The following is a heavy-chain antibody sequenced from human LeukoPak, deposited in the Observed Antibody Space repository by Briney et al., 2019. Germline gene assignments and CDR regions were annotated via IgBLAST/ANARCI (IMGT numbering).Heavy chain of an antibody. CDR3: ARALAAAGTLAGY. Sequence: GGSLRLSCAASGFTFSSNDMHWVRQATGRCLEWVSGIGTVGDTYYAGSVKGRFTISRENAKNSLYLQMNSLRVGDTAVYYCARALAAAGTLAGYWGQGTLVTVSS. CDR2: IGTVGDT. D-gene: IGHD6-13*01. V-gene: IGHV3-13*01. J-gene: IGHJ4*02. CDR1: GFTFSSND.